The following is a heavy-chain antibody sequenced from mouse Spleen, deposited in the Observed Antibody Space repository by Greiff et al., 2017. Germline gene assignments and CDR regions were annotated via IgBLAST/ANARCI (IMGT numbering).Heavy chain of an antibody. J-gene: IGHJ4*01. Sequence: QVQLQQPGAELVKPGASVKLSCKASGYTFTSYWMHWVKQRPGQGLEWIGMIHPNSGSTNYNEKFKSKATLTVDKSSSTAYMQLSSLTSEDSAVYYCAREEVNYDAMDYWGQGTSVTVSS. CDR3: AREEVNYDAMDY. V-gene: IGHV1-64*01. CDR1: GYTFTSYW. D-gene: IGHD2-2*01. CDR2: IHPNSGST.